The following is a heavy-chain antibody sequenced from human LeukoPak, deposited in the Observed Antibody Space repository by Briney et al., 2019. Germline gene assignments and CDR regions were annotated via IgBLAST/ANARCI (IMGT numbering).Heavy chain of an antibody. Sequence: TGGSLRLSCAASGFTFSSYWMHWVRQAPGKGLVWVSRINSDGSSTSYADSVKGRFTISRDNAKNTLYLQMNSLRAEDMALYYCAKDIARYDSSGTIDYWGQGTLVTVSS. V-gene: IGHV3-74*01. CDR3: AKDIARYDSSGTIDY. CDR2: INSDGSST. CDR1: GFTFSSYW. J-gene: IGHJ4*02. D-gene: IGHD3-22*01.